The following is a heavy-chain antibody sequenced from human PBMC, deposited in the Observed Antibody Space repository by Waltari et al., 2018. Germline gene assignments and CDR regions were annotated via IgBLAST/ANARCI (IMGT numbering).Heavy chain of an antibody. Sequence: EVQLVESGGGLVQPGGSLRLSCAASGFTFSSYSMNWVRQAPGQGLEWVSYSSSSSSTIYYADSVKGRFTISRDNAKNSLYLQMNSLRAEDTAVYYCARDRDILTDPSYYYYGMDVWGQGTTVTVSS. CDR1: GFTFSSYS. CDR2: SSSSSSTI. CDR3: ARDRDILTDPSYYYYGMDV. J-gene: IGHJ6*02. V-gene: IGHV3-48*01. D-gene: IGHD3-9*01.